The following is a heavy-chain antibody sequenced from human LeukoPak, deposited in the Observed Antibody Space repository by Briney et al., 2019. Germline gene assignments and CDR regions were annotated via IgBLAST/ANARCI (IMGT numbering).Heavy chain of an antibody. V-gene: IGHV3-48*04. CDR1: GFTFSSYS. CDR2: ISSSGSTI. J-gene: IGHJ6*03. CDR3: ARGAPYYYMDV. Sequence: GGSLRLSCAASGFTFSSYSMNWVRQAPGKGLEWVSYISSSGSTIYYADSVKGRFTISRDNAKNSLYLQMNSLRAEDTAVYYCARGAPYYYMDVWGKGTTVTVSS.